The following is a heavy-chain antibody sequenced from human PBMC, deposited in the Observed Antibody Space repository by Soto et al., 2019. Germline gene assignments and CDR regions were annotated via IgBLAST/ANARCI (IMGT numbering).Heavy chain of an antibody. CDR1: GVDFSSEV. J-gene: IGHJ6*02. CDR2: ISGSGRTI. Sequence: PGESLKISCAASGVDFSSEVMCWVRQAPGKGLEWVSSISGSGRTIYHADSMRGRFAISRDNSKNSLYLQLNDLRVDDTAVYYCAKVGPSYYYGMDVWRQGTTVTVSS. D-gene: IGHD1-26*01. V-gene: IGHV3-23*01. CDR3: AKVGPSYYYGMDV.